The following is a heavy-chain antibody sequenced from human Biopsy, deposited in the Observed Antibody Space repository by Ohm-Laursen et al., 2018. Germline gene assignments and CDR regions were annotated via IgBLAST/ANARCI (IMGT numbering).Heavy chain of an antibody. CDR1: GGSISSYY. Sequence: GTLSLTCTVSGGSISSYYWNWIRQPPGKGLEWIGYIYYSGTTDYSPSLKSRVTISIDKSKNQFFLKLSSVTAEDTAVYYCARDQMAIMLGGRTRTDFFDSWGQGTLVTVSS. D-gene: IGHD3-10*02. CDR2: IYYSGTT. V-gene: IGHV4-59*01. CDR3: ARDQMAIMLGGRTRTDFFDS. J-gene: IGHJ4*02.